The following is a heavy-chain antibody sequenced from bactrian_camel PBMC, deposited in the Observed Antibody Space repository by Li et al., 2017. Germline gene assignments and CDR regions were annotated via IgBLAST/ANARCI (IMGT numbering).Heavy chain of an antibody. V-gene: IGHV3-2*01. Sequence: LVESGGGLVQPGGSLRLSCAASGFTFSSYALSWVRQAPGKGLEWVSSIYMARTYTYYADSVKGRFTLSRDTAAGTVSLQMDNLVVEDTATHLCAADCPPVVGWDRLEYWGQGTQVTVS. CDR1: GFTFSSYA. CDR3: AADCPPVVGWDRLEY. J-gene: IGHJ4*01. CDR2: IYMARTYT. D-gene: IGHD8*01.